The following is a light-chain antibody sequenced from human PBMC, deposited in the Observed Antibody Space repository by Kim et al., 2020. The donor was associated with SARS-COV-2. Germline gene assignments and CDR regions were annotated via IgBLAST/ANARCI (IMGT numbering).Light chain of an antibody. Sequence: EIVLTQSPGTLSLSPGEGATLSCRPSQRVSSTSLAWYQQKPGQAPRLLFHDTSIRATGIPDTFSGSGSGTGFTLTISRLEPEEFAVYYCQHYHSSPPPYTLGQGTRLEI. CDR2: DTS. V-gene: IGKV3-20*01. J-gene: IGKJ2*01. CDR1: QRVSSTS. CDR3: QHYHSSPPPYT.